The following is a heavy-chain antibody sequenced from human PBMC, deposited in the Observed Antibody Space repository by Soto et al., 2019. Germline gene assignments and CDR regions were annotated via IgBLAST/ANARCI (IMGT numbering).Heavy chain of an antibody. Sequence: LRLSCAASGFTFSSYSMNWVRQAPGKGLEWVSSISSSSSYIYYADSVKGRFTISRDNAKNSLYLQMNSLRAEDTAVYYCAREGVYMGPFDYWGQGTLVTVSS. CDR2: ISSSSSYI. J-gene: IGHJ4*02. CDR1: GFTFSSYS. D-gene: IGHD3-10*01. CDR3: AREGVYMGPFDY. V-gene: IGHV3-21*01.